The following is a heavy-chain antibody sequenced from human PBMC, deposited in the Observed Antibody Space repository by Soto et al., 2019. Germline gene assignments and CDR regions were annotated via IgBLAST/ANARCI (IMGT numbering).Heavy chain of an antibody. CDR3: VQSRCGGDCLQSYSSHSYYGLDV. V-gene: IGHV2-5*02. CDR1: GLSLSTTGVG. Sequence: QITLKESGPTLVKPTQTLTLTCTFSGLSLSTTGVGVGWIRQPPGKALEWLALIYWDDDKRYSPSLKSRLTITKDTSKNRVVLTMTNMDPVDTATYSCVQSRCGGDCLQSYSSHSYYGLDVWGQGTKVTVSS. CDR2: IYWDDDK. J-gene: IGHJ6*02. D-gene: IGHD2-21*02.